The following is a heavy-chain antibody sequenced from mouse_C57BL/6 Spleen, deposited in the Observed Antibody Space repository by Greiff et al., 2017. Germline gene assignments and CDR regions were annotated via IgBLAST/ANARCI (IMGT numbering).Heavy chain of an antibody. D-gene: IGHD2-4*01. CDR1: GFTFSDYG. CDR3: ARDDYGAWFAY. Sequence: EVQLVESGGGLVKPGGSLKLSCAASGFTFSDYGMHWVRQAPENGLEWVAYISSGSSTIYYADTVKGRFTISRDNAKNTLFLQMTSLRSEDTAMYYCARDDYGAWFAYWGQGTLVTVSA. V-gene: IGHV5-17*01. CDR2: ISSGSSTI. J-gene: IGHJ3*01.